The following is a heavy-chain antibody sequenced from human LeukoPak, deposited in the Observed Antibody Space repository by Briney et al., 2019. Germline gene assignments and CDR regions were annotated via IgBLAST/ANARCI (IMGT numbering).Heavy chain of an antibody. J-gene: IGHJ5*02. CDR1: GITLNIFA. Sequence: GGSLRLSCAASGITLNIFAMNWVRQAPGKGLEWVSAISGSGGSTYYADSVKGRFTISRDNSKNTLYLQMNSLRAEDTAVYYCAKGQVWFDPWGQGTLVTVSS. CDR3: AKGQVWFDP. V-gene: IGHV3-23*01. CDR2: ISGSGGST.